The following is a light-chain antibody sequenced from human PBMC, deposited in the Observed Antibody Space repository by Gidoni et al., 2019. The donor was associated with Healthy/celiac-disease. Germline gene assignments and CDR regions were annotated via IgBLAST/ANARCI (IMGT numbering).Light chain of an antibody. CDR1: SSNIGAGYD. CDR3: QSYDSSLSGWV. CDR2: GNS. Sequence: QSVLTQPPSVSGALGQRVTISCTGSSSNIGAGYDVHWYQQLPGTAPKLLIYGNSNRPSGVPDRFSGSKSGTSASLAITGLQAEYEADYYCQSYDSSLSGWVFGGGTKLTVL. J-gene: IGLJ3*02. V-gene: IGLV1-40*01.